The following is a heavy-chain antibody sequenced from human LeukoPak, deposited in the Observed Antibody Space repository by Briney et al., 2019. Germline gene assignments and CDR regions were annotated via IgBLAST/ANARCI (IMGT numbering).Heavy chain of an antibody. D-gene: IGHD3-10*01. J-gene: IGHJ4*02. CDR2: ILYDGSNT. CDR1: GFTFSNFG. Sequence: GGSLRLSCTASGFTFSNFGMHWVRQAPGKGLEWVAFILYDGSNTEYADSVMGRFTISRDNSKNTLYLQINSLGAEDTAVYYCANQKLSGSYLPDYWGQGTLVIVSS. CDR3: ANQKLSGSYLPDY. V-gene: IGHV3-30*02.